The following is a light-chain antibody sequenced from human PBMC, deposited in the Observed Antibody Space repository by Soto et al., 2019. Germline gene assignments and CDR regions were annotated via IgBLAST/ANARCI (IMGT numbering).Light chain of an antibody. V-gene: IGKV3-20*01. CDR2: GAS. CDR1: QSIRSNY. J-gene: IGKJ2*01. CDR3: LHYGSSLYT. Sequence: PGERATLSCRASQSIRSNYLAWYQQKPGQAPRLLIYGASNRATGIPDRFSGSGSGTDFTLTISRLEPEDFAVYYCLHYGSSLYTFGQGTKLEIK.